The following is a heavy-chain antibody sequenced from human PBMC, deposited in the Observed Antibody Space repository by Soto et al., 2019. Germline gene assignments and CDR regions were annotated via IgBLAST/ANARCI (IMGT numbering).Heavy chain of an antibody. D-gene: IGHD6-13*01. CDR1: GASIRSNY. Sequence: SETLSLTCTVSGASIRSNYWSWIRQSPGKSPEWIGYIFYSGTTKYNPSFKSRVTISLDTSQKQLSMMLSSVTAADTAIYYCASGHWFSSSFSERDLWGSGTLVTVS. V-gene: IGHV4-59*01. J-gene: IGHJ2*01. CDR3: ASGHWFSSSFSERDL. CDR2: IFYSGTT.